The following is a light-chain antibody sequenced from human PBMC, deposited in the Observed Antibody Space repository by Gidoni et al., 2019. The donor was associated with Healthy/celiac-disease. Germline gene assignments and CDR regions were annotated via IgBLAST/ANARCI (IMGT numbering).Light chain of an antibody. Sequence: QSVLTQPPSVSGAPGQRVTIPCTGISSNIGAGYDVHWYQQLPGTAPKLLIYGNSNRPSGVPDRFSGSKSGTSASLAINVLQAEDEADYYCQSYDSSLSGVVFGGGTKLTVL. CDR3: QSYDSSLSGVV. CDR1: SSNIGAGYD. CDR2: GNS. V-gene: IGLV1-40*01. J-gene: IGLJ2*01.